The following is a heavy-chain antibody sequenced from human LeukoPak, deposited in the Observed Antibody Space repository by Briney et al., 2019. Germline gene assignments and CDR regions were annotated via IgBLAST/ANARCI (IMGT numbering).Heavy chain of an antibody. D-gene: IGHD3-10*01. CDR3: ARELRGDWFDP. J-gene: IGHJ5*02. CDR1: GGTFSSYA. V-gene: IGHV1-69*06. CDR2: IIPIFGTA. Sequence: ASVKVSCKASGGTFSSYAISWVRQAPGQGLEWMGGIIPIFGTANYAQKFQGRVTITADKSTSTAYMELSSLRSEDTAVYYCARELRGDWFDPWGQGTLVIVSS.